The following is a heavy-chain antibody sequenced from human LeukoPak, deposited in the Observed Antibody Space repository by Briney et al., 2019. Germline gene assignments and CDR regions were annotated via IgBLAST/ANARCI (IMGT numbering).Heavy chain of an antibody. CDR1: GFTFNNYA. D-gene: IGHD3-22*01. CDR2: TAGSGISK. Sequence: GGSLRLSCVASGFTFNNYAMSWVRQAPGRRLEWASSTAGSGISKDYADSVKGRFTISKDKSKNTLYLQTDNLRAEDTGVYFCARLPTFYYDSSGYHYDYWGQGTLVTVSS. J-gene: IGHJ4*02. CDR3: ARLPTFYYDSSGYHYDY. V-gene: IGHV3-23*01.